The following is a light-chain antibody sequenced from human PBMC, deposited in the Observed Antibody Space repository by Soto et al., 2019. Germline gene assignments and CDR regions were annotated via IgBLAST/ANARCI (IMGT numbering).Light chain of an antibody. V-gene: IGLV2-14*01. CDR1: SSDVGGYNY. J-gene: IGLJ1*01. CDR3: SSYTSSSTHYV. CDR2: EVG. Sequence: QSALTQPASVSGSPGQSITISCTGTSSDVGGYNYVSWYQQHPGKAPKLMIYEVGNRPSGVSNRFSGSKSGNTASLTISGLQAEDEAEYYCSSYTSSSTHYVFGTGTKLTVL.